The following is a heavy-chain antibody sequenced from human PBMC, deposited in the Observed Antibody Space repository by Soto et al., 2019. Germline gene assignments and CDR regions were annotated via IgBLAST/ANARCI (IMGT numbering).Heavy chain of an antibody. CDR1: GYTFTTYG. CDR3: ARVTLSYGDHMNWCDP. J-gene: IGHJ5*02. D-gene: IGHD4-17*01. V-gene: IGHV1-18*01. CDR2: TSPYNGNT. Sequence: QVQLVQSGAEVKKPGASVKVSCKASGYTFTTYGISWVRQAPGQGLEWMGWTSPYNGNTNYAQKLQGRVTMTTDTATSPAYLDLSSLRSDDTAVYYWARVTLSYGDHMNWCDPWGQGTLVTVSS.